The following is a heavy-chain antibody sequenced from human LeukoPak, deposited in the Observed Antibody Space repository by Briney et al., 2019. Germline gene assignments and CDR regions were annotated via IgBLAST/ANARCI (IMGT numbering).Heavy chain of an antibody. Sequence: GGSLRLSCAASGFTFSSFWMHWVRQAPGKGLVWVSRINSDGSNSIYADSVKGRFTISRDNAKNTLYLQMNSLRAEDTAVYYCAKDRKRWEYSFDSWGQGTLVTVSS. J-gene: IGHJ4*02. CDR1: GFTFSSFW. CDR2: INSDGSNS. V-gene: IGHV3-74*01. CDR3: AKDRKRWEYSFDS. D-gene: IGHD1-26*01.